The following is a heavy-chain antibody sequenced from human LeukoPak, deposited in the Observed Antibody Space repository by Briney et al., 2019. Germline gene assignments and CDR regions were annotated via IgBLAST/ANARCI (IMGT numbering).Heavy chain of an antibody. Sequence: PGGSLRLSCTASGFNFSTYIMSWVRQAPGKGLEWVVNIKQGGSEKYYVDSVKGRSTVSRDNAKDSLYLQMNSLRAEDTAVYYCAREGRESQGFDYWGQGTLVTVSS. CDR3: AREGRESQGFDY. CDR1: GFNFSTYI. CDR2: IKQGGSEK. V-gene: IGHV3-7*05. D-gene: IGHD3-10*01. J-gene: IGHJ4*02.